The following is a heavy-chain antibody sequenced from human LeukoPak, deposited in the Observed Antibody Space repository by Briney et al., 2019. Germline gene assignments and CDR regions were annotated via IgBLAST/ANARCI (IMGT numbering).Heavy chain of an antibody. CDR3: ARDKLSGRSYYDILTGYYKEYYFDY. J-gene: IGHJ4*02. V-gene: IGHV4-61*02. Sequence: SETLSLTCTVSGGSISSGSYYWSWIRQPAGKGLEWIGRIYTSGSTNYNLSLKSRVTISVDTSKSQFSLKLSSVTAADTAVYYCARDKLSGRSYYDILTGYYKEYYFDYWGQGTLVTVSS. CDR1: GGSISSGSYY. CDR2: IYTSGST. D-gene: IGHD3-9*01.